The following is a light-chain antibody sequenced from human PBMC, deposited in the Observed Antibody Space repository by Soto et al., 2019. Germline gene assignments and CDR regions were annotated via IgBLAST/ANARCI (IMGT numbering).Light chain of an antibody. Sequence: EIVMTQSPATLSVSPGEGVTLSCRASESVRSKVAWYQQKPGQAPRLLIYGSSTRATGIPDRFRGSGSGTEFTLTISSLQSEDSAVYHCQQYSDWPRTFGQGTKVDIK. CDR2: GSS. CDR1: ESVRSK. J-gene: IGKJ1*01. V-gene: IGKV3-15*01. CDR3: QQYSDWPRT.